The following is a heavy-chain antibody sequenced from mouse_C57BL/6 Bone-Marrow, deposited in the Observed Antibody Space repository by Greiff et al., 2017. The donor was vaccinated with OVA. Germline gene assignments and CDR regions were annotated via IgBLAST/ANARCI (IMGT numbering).Heavy chain of an antibody. CDR3: ARPRKGGFAY. CDR1: GYTFTSYG. V-gene: IGHV1-81*01. CDR2: IYPRSGNT. J-gene: IGHJ3*01. Sequence: QVQLKQSGAELARPGASVKLSCKASGYTFTSYGISWVKQRTGQGLEWIGEIYPRSGNTYYNEKFKGKATLTADKSSSTAYMELRSLTSEDSAVYFCARPRKGGFAYWGQGTLVTVSA. D-gene: IGHD1-3*01.